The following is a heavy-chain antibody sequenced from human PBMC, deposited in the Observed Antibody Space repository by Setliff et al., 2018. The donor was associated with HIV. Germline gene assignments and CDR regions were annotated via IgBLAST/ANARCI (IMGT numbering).Heavy chain of an antibody. V-gene: IGHV4-61*02. Sequence: LSLTCTVSGGSINSGTYYWSWIRQPAGKGLEWIGRIYTSGSTNYNPSLKSRVIISVDTSKNQFSLNLNSVTAADTAVYYCARAISPQYYGSSGYYLAWGQGTLVTVSS. CDR3: ARAISPQYYGSSGYYLA. CDR2: IYTSGST. CDR1: GGSINSGTYY. D-gene: IGHD3-22*01. J-gene: IGHJ5*02.